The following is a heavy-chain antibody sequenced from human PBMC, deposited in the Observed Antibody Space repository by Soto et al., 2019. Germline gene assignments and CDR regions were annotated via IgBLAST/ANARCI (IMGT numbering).Heavy chain of an antibody. V-gene: IGHV3-30*18. J-gene: IGHJ5*02. CDR1: GFTFSSYG. D-gene: IGHD2-15*01. CDR3: AKDLLVRPVVAATPLLFDP. CDR2: ISYDGSNK. Sequence: PGGSLRLSCAASGFTFSSYGMHWVRQAPGKGLEWVAVISYDGSNKYYADSVKGRFTISRDNSKNTLYLQMNSLRAEDTAVYYCAKDLLVRPVVAATPLLFDPWGQGTLVTVSS.